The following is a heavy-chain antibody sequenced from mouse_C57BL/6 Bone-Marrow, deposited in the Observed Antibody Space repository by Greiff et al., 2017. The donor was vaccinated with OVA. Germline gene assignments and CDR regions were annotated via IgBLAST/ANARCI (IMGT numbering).Heavy chain of an antibody. CDR3: AREGVYYDYDATWYFDV. CDR1: GYTFTDYN. J-gene: IGHJ1*03. V-gene: IGHV1-22*01. CDR2: INPNNGGT. Sequence: EVQLQQSGPELVKPGASVKMSCKASGYTFTDYNMHWVKQSHGKSLEWIGSINPNNGGTNYNEKFKSKATLTVDKSSSTAYMQLSSLTSEDSAVYYCAREGVYYDYDATWYFDVWGTGTTVTVSS. D-gene: IGHD2-4*01.